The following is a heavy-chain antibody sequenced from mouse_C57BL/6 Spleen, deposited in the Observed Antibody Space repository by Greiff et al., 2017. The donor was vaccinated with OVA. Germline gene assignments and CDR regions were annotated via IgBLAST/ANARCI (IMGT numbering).Heavy chain of an antibody. V-gene: IGHV2-5*01. J-gene: IGHJ4*01. CDR2: IWRGGST. Sequence: VKLMESGPGLVQPSQSLSITCTVSGFSLTSYGVHWVRQSPGKGLEWLGVIWRGGSTDYNAAFMYRLGITKDNSNCHVFFKMNSLQADDTAIYCGASKSRLSAMDYWGQGTSVTVSA. CDR3: ASKSRLSAMDY. D-gene: IGHD1-1*01. CDR1: GFSLTSYG.